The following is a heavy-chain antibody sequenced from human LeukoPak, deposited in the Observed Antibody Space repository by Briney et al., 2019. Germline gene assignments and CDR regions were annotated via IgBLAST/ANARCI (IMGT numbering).Heavy chain of an antibody. V-gene: IGHV1-18*01. CDR2: IIAYNGNT. D-gene: IGHD6-13*01. J-gene: IGHJ4*02. Sequence: ASVKVSCKAFGYSFTTYGFSWMRQAPGQGLEWMGIIAYNGNTYYAENLQGRVTMTTDSSTNTAYMELRNLRSDDTAVYYCARYSSSWYLYDYWGQGTLVTVSS. CDR1: GYSFTTYG. CDR3: ARYSSSWYLYDY.